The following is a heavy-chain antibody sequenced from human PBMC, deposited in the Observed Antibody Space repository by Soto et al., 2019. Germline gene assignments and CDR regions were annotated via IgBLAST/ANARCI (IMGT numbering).Heavy chain of an antibody. CDR2: IYHSGST. CDR3: ARDFRASSSGWYTHGAFDI. J-gene: IGHJ3*02. Sequence: SETLSLTCAVSGYSISSGYYWGWIRQPPGKGLEWIGRIYHSGSTYYNPSLKSRVTISVDTSKNQFSLKLSSVTAADTAVYYCARDFRASSSGWYTHGAFDIWGQGTMVTVSS. D-gene: IGHD6-19*01. CDR1: GYSISSGYY. V-gene: IGHV4-38-2*02.